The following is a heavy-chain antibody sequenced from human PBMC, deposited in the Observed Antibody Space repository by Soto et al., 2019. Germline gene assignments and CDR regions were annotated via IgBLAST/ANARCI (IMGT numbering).Heavy chain of an antibody. D-gene: IGHD2-8*01. CDR2: ISGYNGDT. J-gene: IGHJ6*02. V-gene: IGHV1-18*01. CDR1: GYTFTRYG. Sequence: QGHLVQSGAEVKKPGASVKVSCKASGYTFTRYGISWVRQAPGQGLEWMGWISGYNGDTNYAQNLQDRVTMTIDTSXXAAYMELRSLTSADTAVYYCAKNGHPPYYYYGLDVWGQGTTVTVSS. CDR3: AKNGHPPYYYYGLDV.